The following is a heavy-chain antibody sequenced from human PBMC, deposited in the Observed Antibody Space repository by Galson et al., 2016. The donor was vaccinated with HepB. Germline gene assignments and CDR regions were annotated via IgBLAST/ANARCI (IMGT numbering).Heavy chain of an antibody. V-gene: IGHV3-33*01. D-gene: IGHD1-26*01. J-gene: IGHJ4*02. CDR2: IWYDGSKD. Sequence: SLRLSCAASGFKFSDYGMHWVRQAPGRGLEWVAVIWYDGSKDHHADSVKGRFTISRDNSQNTLYLQMNNLRVEDTGVYYCAAGSYQWELGTDSWGQGTLLSVSS. CDR1: GFKFSDYG. CDR3: AAGSYQWELGTDS.